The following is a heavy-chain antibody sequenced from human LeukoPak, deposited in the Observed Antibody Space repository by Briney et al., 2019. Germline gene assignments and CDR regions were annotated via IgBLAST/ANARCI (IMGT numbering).Heavy chain of an antibody. CDR3: ATQARYCSSTSCPNWFDP. Sequence: ASVKVSCKVSGYTLTELSMHWVRQAPGKGLEWMGGFDPEDGETIYAQKFQGRVTMTEDTSTDTAYMELSSLRSEDTAVYYCATQARYCSSTSCPNWFDPRGQGTLVTVSS. V-gene: IGHV1-24*01. CDR2: FDPEDGET. CDR1: GYTLTELS. J-gene: IGHJ5*02. D-gene: IGHD2-2*01.